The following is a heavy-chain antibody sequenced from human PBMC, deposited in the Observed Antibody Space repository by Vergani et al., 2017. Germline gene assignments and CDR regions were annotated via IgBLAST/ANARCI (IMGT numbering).Heavy chain of an antibody. J-gene: IGHJ4*02. V-gene: IGHV3-33*01. CDR2: IWYDGSNK. CDR1: GFTFSSYG. CDR3: ARAPKRQWLVYYFDY. Sequence: QVQLVESGGGVVQPGRSLRLSCAASGFTFSSYGMHWVRQAPGKGLEWVAVIWYDGSNKYYADSVKGRFTISRDNSKNTLYLQMNSLRAEDTAVYYGARAPKRQWLVYYFDYWGQGTLVTVSS. D-gene: IGHD6-19*01.